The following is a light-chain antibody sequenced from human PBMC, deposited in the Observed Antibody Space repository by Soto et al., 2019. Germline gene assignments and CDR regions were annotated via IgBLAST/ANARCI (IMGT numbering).Light chain of an antibody. CDR3: QQSYNTPWT. V-gene: IGKV1-39*01. Sequence: DIQMTQSPSSLSASVGDRVTITCRASQSILSYLNWYQQKPGKAPKLLIYTASSLQSGVPSRFSGSGSATDFALTISSLQPEDFATYYCQQSYNTPWTFGQGTKVEIK. CDR2: TAS. J-gene: IGKJ1*01. CDR1: QSILSY.